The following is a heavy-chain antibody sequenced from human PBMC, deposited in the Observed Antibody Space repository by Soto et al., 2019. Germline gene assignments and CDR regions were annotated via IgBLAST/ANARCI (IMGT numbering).Heavy chain of an antibody. CDR3: ARDRGNFGVVLADFYQYGMDV. V-gene: IGHV4-61*03. J-gene: IGHJ6*02. CDR1: GDSVTSGSIY. CDR2: VHYTGST. Sequence: QVQLQESGPGLVKPSETLSLTCTVSGDSVTSGSIYWSWIRQPPGKGLEWIGYVHYTGSTNYNTSLKSRVAISVDTSKNHFSLTLSSVTAADTGVYYCARDRGNFGVVLADFYQYGMDVWGQGTAVTVSS. D-gene: IGHD3-3*01.